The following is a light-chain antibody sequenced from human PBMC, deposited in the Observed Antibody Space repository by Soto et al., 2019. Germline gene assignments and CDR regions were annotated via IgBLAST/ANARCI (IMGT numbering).Light chain of an antibody. CDR3: QQTYSTPPT. CDR2: AAS. J-gene: IGKJ1*01. CDR1: QSISTY. Sequence: DIQMTHSPSSLSASVGDGVTITARASQSISTYLNWYQQKAGLAPKLLIYAASSLQSGVPSRFSGSGSGTDFTLTISSLQPEDFATYYCQQTYSTPPTFGQGTKVDIK. V-gene: IGKV1-39*01.